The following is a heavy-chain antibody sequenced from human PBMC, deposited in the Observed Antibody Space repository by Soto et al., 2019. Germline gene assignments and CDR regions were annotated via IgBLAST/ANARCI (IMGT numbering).Heavy chain of an antibody. CDR2: IIPIFGTA. J-gene: IGHJ5*02. Sequence: ASVKVSCKASGGTFSSYAISWVRQAPGQGLEWMGGIIPIFGTANYAQKFQGRVTITADESTSTAYMELSSLRSEDTAVYYCARDPYVGAKNWFDPWGQGTLVTVSS. CDR1: GGTFSSYA. D-gene: IGHD1-26*01. V-gene: IGHV1-69*13. CDR3: ARDPYVGAKNWFDP.